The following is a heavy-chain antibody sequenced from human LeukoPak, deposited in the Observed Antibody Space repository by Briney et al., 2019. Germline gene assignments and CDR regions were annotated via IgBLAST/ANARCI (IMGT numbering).Heavy chain of an antibody. CDR1: GGSFSGYY. J-gene: IGHJ4*02. V-gene: IGHV4-34*01. CDR3: ARGKKVSNYYDSSGYSRYYFDY. Sequence: SETLSLTCAVYGGSFSGYYWSWIRQPPGKGLEWIGETNHSGSTNYNPSLKSRVTISVDTSKNQFSLKLSSVTAADTAVYYCARGKKVSNYYDSSGYSRYYFDYWGQGTLVTVSS. D-gene: IGHD3-22*01. CDR2: TNHSGST.